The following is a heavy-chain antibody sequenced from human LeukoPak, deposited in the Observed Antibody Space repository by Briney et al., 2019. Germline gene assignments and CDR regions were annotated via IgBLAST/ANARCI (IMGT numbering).Heavy chain of an antibody. V-gene: IGHV3-30*04. Sequence: GRSLRLSCAASGFTFSSYAMHWVRQAPGKGLEWVAVISYDGSNKYYADSVKGRFTISRDNSKNTLYLQMNSLRAEDTAVYYCARDLGVITSHDAFDIWGQGTMVTVSS. D-gene: IGHD3-22*01. CDR3: ARDLGVITSHDAFDI. J-gene: IGHJ3*02. CDR2: ISYDGSNK. CDR1: GFTFSSYA.